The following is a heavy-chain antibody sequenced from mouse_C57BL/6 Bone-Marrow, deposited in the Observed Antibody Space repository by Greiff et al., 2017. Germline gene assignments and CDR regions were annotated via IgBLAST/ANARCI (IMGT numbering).Heavy chain of an antibody. V-gene: IGHV1-19*01. J-gene: IGHJ4*01. CDR3: ARERTGGGAMDD. Sequence: VQLQQSGPVLVKPGASVKMSCKASGYTFTDYYMNWVKQSHGKSLEWIGVINPYNGGTSSNQKFKGKATLTVDKSSSTAYMELNSLTSEDSAVYCCARERTGGGAMDDWGQGTSVTVSS. CDR2: INPYNGGT. D-gene: IGHD4-1*01. CDR1: GYTFTDYY.